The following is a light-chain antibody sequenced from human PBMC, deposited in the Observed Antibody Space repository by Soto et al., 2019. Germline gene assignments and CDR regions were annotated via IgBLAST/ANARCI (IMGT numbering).Light chain of an antibody. CDR3: QQYGSSPPYT. J-gene: IGKJ2*01. V-gene: IGKV3-20*01. CDR2: GAS. CDR1: QSVSSRY. Sequence: EIVLTQSPGTLYLSPGERATLSCRASQSVSSRYLAWYQQKPGQAPRLLMYGASSKDTGIPDRFSGSGSGTDFTLTISRLEPEDFAVYYCQQYGSSPPYTFGQGTKLEIK.